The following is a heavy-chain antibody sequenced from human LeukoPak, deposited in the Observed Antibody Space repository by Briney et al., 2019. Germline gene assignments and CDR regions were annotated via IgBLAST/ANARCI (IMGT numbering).Heavy chain of an antibody. CDR3: AKDRTYSAYAALDY. CDR2: ISWNSGSA. Sequence: GGSLRLSCAASGFTFDDYSMHWVRQAPGKGLEWVSGISWNSGSAGYADSVKGRFTISRDSAKNSLYLQMNSLRTEDTALYYCAKDRTYSAYAALDYWGQGTLVTASS. V-gene: IGHV3-9*01. D-gene: IGHD5-12*01. J-gene: IGHJ4*02. CDR1: GFTFDDYS.